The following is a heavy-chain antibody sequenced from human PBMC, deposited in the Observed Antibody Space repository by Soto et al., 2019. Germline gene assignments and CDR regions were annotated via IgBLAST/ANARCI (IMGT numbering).Heavy chain of an antibody. V-gene: IGHV3-30-3*01. Sequence: VGSLRLSCAFSGSTFSSFAMHCVRHTPVKWLEWVAVISDDGSDEYYADSVKGRFTISRDNSKSTLFLQMNSLRPDDSAVYYCASPRGFSYGRGFDYWGPGTLVTVS. CDR1: GSTFSSFA. J-gene: IGHJ4*02. D-gene: IGHD3-16*01. CDR3: ASPRGFSYGRGFDY. CDR2: ISDDGSDE.